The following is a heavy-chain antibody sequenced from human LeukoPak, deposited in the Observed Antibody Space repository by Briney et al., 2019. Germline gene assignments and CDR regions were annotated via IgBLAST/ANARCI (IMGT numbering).Heavy chain of an antibody. J-gene: IGHJ3*02. D-gene: IGHD3-10*01. V-gene: IGHV4-39*01. CDR3: ARRRLLWFGEQGAFDI. CDR2: IYYSRST. Sequence: PSETLSLTCTVSGGSISSSSYYWGWIRQPPGKGLEWIGSIYYSRSTFYNPSLKSRVTISVDTSKNQFSLKLSSVTAADTAVYYCARRRLLWFGEQGAFDIWGQGTMVTVSS. CDR1: GGSISSSSYY.